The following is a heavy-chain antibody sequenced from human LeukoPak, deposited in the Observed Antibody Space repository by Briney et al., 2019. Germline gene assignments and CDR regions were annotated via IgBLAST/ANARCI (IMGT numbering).Heavy chain of an antibody. D-gene: IGHD6-13*01. CDR3: AKDTGAGIAAAGTLAHYYYYGIDV. Sequence: GGSLRLSCAASGFTFDDYAMHWVRQAPGKGMEWVSGISWNSGSIGYADSVKGRFTLYRDNARNSLYLQMNSLRAEDTALYYCAKDTGAGIAAAGTLAHYYYYGIDVWGQGTTVTVSS. CDR2: ISWNSGSI. V-gene: IGHV3-9*01. CDR1: GFTFDDYA. J-gene: IGHJ6*02.